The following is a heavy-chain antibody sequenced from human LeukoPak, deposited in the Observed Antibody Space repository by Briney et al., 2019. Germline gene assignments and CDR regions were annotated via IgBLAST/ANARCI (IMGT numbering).Heavy chain of an antibody. J-gene: IGHJ4*02. Sequence: GGSLRLSCAASGFTFSSYSMNWVRQAPGKGLKWVSSISSSSSYIYYADSVKGRFTISRDNAKNSLYLQMKSLRAEDTAVYYCARSRGVVTSYFDYWGQGTLVTVSS. CDR2: ISSSSSYI. CDR1: GFTFSSYS. V-gene: IGHV3-21*01. CDR3: ARSRGVVTSYFDY. D-gene: IGHD4-23*01.